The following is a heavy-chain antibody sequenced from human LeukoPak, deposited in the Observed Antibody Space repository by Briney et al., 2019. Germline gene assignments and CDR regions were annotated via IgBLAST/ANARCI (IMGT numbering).Heavy chain of an antibody. CDR2: IYHSGST. J-gene: IGHJ6*02. CDR3: ARASSSYSSSWGDYYYYGMDV. CDR1: GGSISSGGYY. Sequence: PSETLSLTCTVSGGSISSGGYYWSWIRQPPGKGLEWIGYIYHSGSTHYNPSLGSRVTISLDTSKNQFSLKLRSVTAADTAVYYCARASSSYSSSWGDYYYYGMDVWGQGTTVTVSS. D-gene: IGHD6-13*01. V-gene: IGHV4-30-2*01.